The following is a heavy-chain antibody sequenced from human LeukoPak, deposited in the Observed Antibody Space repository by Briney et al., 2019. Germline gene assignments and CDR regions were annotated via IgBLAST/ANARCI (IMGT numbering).Heavy chain of an antibody. CDR1: VGSISSYY. CDR3: ARETNEYSYGLYFDY. D-gene: IGHD5-18*01. CDR2: IYTSGST. Sequence: PSETLSLTCTVSVGSISSYYWSWIRQPAGKGLEWIGRIYTSGSTNYNPSLKSRVTMSVDTSKNQFSLKLSSVTAADTAVYYCARETNEYSYGLYFDYWGQGTLVTVSS. J-gene: IGHJ4*02. V-gene: IGHV4-4*07.